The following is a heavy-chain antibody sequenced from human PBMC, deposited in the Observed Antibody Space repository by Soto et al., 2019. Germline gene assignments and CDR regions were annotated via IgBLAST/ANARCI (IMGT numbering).Heavy chain of an antibody. D-gene: IGHD1-26*01. CDR3: AKDSSGSYPYNWFDP. Sequence: SLRLSCAASGFTFDDYAMHWVRQAPGKGLEWVSGISWNSGSIGYADPVKGRFTISRDNAKNSLYLQMNGLRAEDTALYYCAKDSSGSYPYNWFDPWGQGTLVTVSS. V-gene: IGHV3-9*01. CDR1: GFTFDDYA. CDR2: ISWNSGSI. J-gene: IGHJ5*02.